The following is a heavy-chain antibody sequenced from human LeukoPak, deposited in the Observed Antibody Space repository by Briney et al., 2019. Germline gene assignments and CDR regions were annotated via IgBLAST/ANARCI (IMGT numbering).Heavy chain of an antibody. Sequence: SVKVSCKASGGTFSSYAISWVRQAPGQGLEWMGRIIPIFGTANYAQKFQGRVTITTDESTSTAYMELSSLRSEDTAVYYCARGDPDLWSGYVDYWGQGTLVTVSS. CDR1: GGTFSSYA. D-gene: IGHD3-3*01. CDR3: ARGDPDLWSGYVDY. CDR2: IIPIFGTA. J-gene: IGHJ4*02. V-gene: IGHV1-69*05.